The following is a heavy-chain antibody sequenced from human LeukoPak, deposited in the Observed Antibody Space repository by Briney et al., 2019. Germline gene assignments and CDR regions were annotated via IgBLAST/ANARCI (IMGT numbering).Heavy chain of an antibody. CDR2: ISGSGDST. CDR3: ATHPAIDQALDY. D-gene: IGHD2-2*01. J-gene: IGHJ4*02. Sequence: GGSLRLSCAASRFSFSSYPMSWVRQAPGKGLEWVSAISGSGDSTYYADSVNGRFTISRDNSKDTLYLQMNSLRGKDTAVYYCATHPAIDQALDYWGQGTLVTVSS. V-gene: IGHV3-23*01. CDR1: RFSFSSYP.